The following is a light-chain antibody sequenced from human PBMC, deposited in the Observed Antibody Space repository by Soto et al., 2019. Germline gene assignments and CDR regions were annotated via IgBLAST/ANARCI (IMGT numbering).Light chain of an antibody. Sequence: DIVMTQSPATLSMSPGERATLSCRASQTINNNLAWNQQKPGQAPRLLIYGASTRATGIPDRVSGSGSGTEFTLTISSLQSEDFAVYYCQQCYKWPWTFGRGPKVAIK. CDR3: QQCYKWPWT. CDR1: QTINNN. CDR2: GAS. V-gene: IGKV3-15*01. J-gene: IGKJ1*01.